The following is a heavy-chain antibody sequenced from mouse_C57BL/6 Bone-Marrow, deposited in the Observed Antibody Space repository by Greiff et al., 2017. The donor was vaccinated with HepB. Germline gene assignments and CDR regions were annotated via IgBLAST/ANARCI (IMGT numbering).Heavy chain of an antibody. J-gene: IGHJ3*01. CDR3: GRSEGPDWFAY. D-gene: IGHD3-3*01. CDR2: ILPGSGST. V-gene: IGHV1-9*01. Sequence: VQLQQSGAELLKPGASVKLSCKATGYTFTGYWIEWVKQRPGHGLEWIGEILPGSGSTNYNEKFKGKATLTAETSSNTTYMQLSSLTTEESAIYCCGRSEGPDWFAYWGQGTLVTVSA. CDR1: GYTFTGYW.